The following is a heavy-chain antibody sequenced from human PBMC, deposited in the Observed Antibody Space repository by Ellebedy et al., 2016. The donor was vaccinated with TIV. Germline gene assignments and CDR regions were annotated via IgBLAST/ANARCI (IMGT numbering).Heavy chain of an antibody. CDR1: GFTFSRYS. Sequence: GGSLRLSXAASGFTFSRYSMIWVRQAPGKGLEWVSYISSSSSTIYYADSVKGRFTISRDNAKNSLFLQMNSLRDDDTAVYYCARDEGKKDGYYGSSPEEGFDPWGQGTLVTVSS. J-gene: IGHJ5*02. V-gene: IGHV3-48*02. D-gene: IGHD3-22*01. CDR2: ISSSSSTI. CDR3: ARDEGKKDGYYGSSPEEGFDP.